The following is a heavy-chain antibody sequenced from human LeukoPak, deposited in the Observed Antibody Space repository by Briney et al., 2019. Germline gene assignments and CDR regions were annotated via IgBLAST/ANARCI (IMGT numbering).Heavy chain of an antibody. CDR1: GGTFSSYA. V-gene: IGHV1-18*01. J-gene: IGHJ4*02. Sequence: ASVKVSCKASGGTFSSYAISWVRQAPGQGLEWMGWISAYNGNTNYAQKLQGRVTMTTDTSTSTAYMELRSLRSDDTAVYYCASHYYDSSGYYFFGYWGQGTLVTVSS. CDR3: ASHYYDSSGYYFFGY. D-gene: IGHD3-22*01. CDR2: ISAYNGNT.